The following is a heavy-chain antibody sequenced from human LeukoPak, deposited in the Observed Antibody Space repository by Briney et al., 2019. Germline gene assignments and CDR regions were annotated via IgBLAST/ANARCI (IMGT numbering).Heavy chain of an antibody. CDR3: AKTYYYGSGNYWWFDY. D-gene: IGHD3-10*01. CDR1: RASISNYY. Sequence: SETLSLTSAVSRASISNYYLGSNPQPLGKGLAGSGYIFYSGSTSYNPSLKSRVTISVETSKNQFSLRLSSVTAADTAVYYCAKTYYYGSGNYWWFDYWGQGTLVTVSS. V-gene: IGHV4-59*08. CDR2: IFYSGST. J-gene: IGHJ4*02.